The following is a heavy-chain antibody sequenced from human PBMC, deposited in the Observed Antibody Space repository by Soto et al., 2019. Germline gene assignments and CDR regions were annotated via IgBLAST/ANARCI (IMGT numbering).Heavy chain of an antibody. Sequence: ETLSLTCTVSGGSMSDHYCSWIRQPPGKGLEYIGYIFYSGSTSYNASLTSRVAISLDTPNNQISLKLKSVTAADTAVYYCARSGHSFGGVVWGQGIQVTVSS. CDR1: GGSMSDHY. CDR2: IFYSGST. J-gene: IGHJ4*02. CDR3: ARSGHSFGGVV. V-gene: IGHV4-59*11. D-gene: IGHD3-16*01.